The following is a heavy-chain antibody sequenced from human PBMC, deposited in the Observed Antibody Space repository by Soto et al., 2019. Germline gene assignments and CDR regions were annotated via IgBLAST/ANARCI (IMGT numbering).Heavy chain of an antibody. CDR2: ISWNSGNI. CDR3: VRSKGGYSYGTPFDF. Sequence: EVQLEESGGALVQPGRSLRLSCAASGFTFDDYVMHWVRQVLGKGLEWVSRISWNSGNIGYADSVKGLFTTSRDKAKNFLYLQMHSLRPEDTALYYCVRSKGGYSYGTPFDFRGQGTLVTVSS. D-gene: IGHD5-18*01. CDR1: GFTFDDYV. J-gene: IGHJ4*02. V-gene: IGHV3-9*01.